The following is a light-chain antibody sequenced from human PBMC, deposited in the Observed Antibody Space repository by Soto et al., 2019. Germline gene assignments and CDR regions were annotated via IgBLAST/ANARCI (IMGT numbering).Light chain of an antibody. V-gene: IGKV3-15*01. CDR1: QSVSTN. CDR3: QQYDIWPPT. J-gene: IGKJ1*01. CDR2: GAS. Sequence: EIVLTQSPVTLSVSPGERATLSCRASQSVSTNLAWYQQKPGQAPRLVIYGASTRATGIPARFSGSGSGTDFTLIISSLQSEDFAVYYCQQYDIWPPTFGQGTKVEIK.